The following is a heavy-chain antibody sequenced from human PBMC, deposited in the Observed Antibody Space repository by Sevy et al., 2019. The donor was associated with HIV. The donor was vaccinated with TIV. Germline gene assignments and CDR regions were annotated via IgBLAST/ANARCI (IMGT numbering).Heavy chain of an antibody. V-gene: IGHV1-69*13. CDR2: IIPTLGTV. D-gene: IGHD6-19*01. CDR1: GGTFSSYG. CDR3: ARGGGNGWYYFDY. Sequence: ASVKVSCKASGGTFSSYGISWVRQAPGQGLEWMGGIIPTLGTVNYAQKFQGRVTITADESTKTAYMELSSLRSEDTAGYYCARGGGNGWYYFDYWGQETLVTVSS. J-gene: IGHJ4*02.